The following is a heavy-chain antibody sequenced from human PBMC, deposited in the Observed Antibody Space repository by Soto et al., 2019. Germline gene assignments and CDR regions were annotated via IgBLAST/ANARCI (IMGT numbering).Heavy chain of an antibody. CDR2: IIPIFGTA. J-gene: IGHJ4*02. CDR3: ARWSYDILTGYYSQFDY. V-gene: IGHV1-69*01. D-gene: IGHD3-9*01. Sequence: QVQLVQSGAEVKKPGSSVKVSCKGSGGTFSSYAISWVRQAPGQGLEWMGGIIPIFGTANYAQKFQGRVTITADESTSTAYMELSSLRSEDTAVYYCARWSYDILTGYYSQFDYWGQGTLVTVSS. CDR1: GGTFSSYA.